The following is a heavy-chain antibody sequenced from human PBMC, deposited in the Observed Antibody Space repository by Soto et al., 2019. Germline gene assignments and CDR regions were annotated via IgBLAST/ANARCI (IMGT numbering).Heavy chain of an antibody. V-gene: IGHV3-7*04. CDR1: GFTFSSYL. D-gene: IGHD6-13*01. Sequence: GGSLRLSCAASGFTFSSYLMSWVRQAPGKGLEWVANINQDGSEKYYVDSVKGRFTISRDNAKNSLFLQMNSLRVEDTAVYYCARLPAAGSDYWGQGTLVTVSS. CDR3: ARLPAAGSDY. CDR2: INQDGSEK. J-gene: IGHJ4*02.